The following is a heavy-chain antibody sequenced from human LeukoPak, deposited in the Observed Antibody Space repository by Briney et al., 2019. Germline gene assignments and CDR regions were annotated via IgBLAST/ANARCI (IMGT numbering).Heavy chain of an antibody. CDR2: INPNSGGT. V-gene: IGHV1-2*02. CDR1: GYTFTGHY. D-gene: IGHD3-3*01. J-gene: IGHJ6*03. Sequence: GASVKVSCKASGYTFTGHYMHWVRQAPGQGLEWMGWINPNSGGTNYAQKFQGRVTMTRDTSISTAYMELSRLRSDDTAVYYCARAPIYYYYYMDVWGKGTTVTVSS. CDR3: ARAPIYYYYYMDV.